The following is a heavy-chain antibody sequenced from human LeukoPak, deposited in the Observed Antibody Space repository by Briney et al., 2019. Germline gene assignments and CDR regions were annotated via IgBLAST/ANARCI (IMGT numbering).Heavy chain of an antibody. V-gene: IGHV1-58*02. Sequence: ASVEVSCKASGFTFSTSGMQWVRQARGQRLEWIGWIVVGSGKTDYAQKFQERVTITRDMSTSTGHMELSSLRSEDTAVYYCAADLPNYYDRRYFQHWGQGTLVTVSS. CDR1: GFTFSTSG. J-gene: IGHJ1*01. D-gene: IGHD3-22*01. CDR3: AADLPNYYDRRYFQH. CDR2: IVVGSGKT.